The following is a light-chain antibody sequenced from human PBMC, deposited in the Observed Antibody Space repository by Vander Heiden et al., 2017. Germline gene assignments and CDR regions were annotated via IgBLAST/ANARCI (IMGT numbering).Light chain of an antibody. CDR3: QQYGSSPRT. J-gene: IGKJ1*01. CDR2: GAS. Sequence: EIVLTQSPGTLSLSPGDRATLSCRASQSVSSTYLAWYQQKPGQAPRLLIYGASSRATGIPEGFSGSGSGTDFTLTISRLEPEDFAMFYCQQYGSSPRTFGQGTKVEIK. V-gene: IGKV3-20*01. CDR1: QSVSSTY.